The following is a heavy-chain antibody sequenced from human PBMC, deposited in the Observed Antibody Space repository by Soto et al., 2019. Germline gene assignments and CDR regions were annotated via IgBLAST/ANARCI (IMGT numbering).Heavy chain of an antibody. CDR3: VKDRSPNYYDLGGYSIDSFDV. Sequence: PSETLSLTCTVSGGSIHDYYWVWVRQAPGKGLEWVSGISASGGTTYYADSVKGRFIISRDNSKNTLFLQMNSLRAEDTAIYYCVKDRSPNYYDLGGYSIDSFDVWGQGTMVTVS. CDR2: ISASGGTT. V-gene: IGHV3-23*01. D-gene: IGHD3-22*01. CDR1: GGSIHDYY. J-gene: IGHJ3*01.